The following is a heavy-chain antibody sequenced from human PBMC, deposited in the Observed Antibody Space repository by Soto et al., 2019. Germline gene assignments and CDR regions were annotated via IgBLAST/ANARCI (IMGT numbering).Heavy chain of an antibody. J-gene: IGHJ3*02. Sequence: QLQLQESGSGLVKPSQTLSLTCAVSGGSISSGGYSWSWIRQPPGKGVEWIGYIYHSGSTYYNPSLKSRVTISVDRSKNQFSLKLSSVTAADTAVYYCARGRSSSWADAFDIWGQGTMVTVSS. D-gene: IGHD6-13*01. CDR2: IYHSGST. CDR3: ARGRSSSWADAFDI. V-gene: IGHV4-30-2*01. CDR1: GGSISSGGYS.